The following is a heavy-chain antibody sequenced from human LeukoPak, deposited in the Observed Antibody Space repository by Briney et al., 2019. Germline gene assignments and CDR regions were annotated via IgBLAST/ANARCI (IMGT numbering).Heavy chain of an antibody. V-gene: IGHV3-43*02. CDR1: GFSFDDNA. D-gene: IGHD3-16*01. J-gene: IGHJ1*01. Sequence: GGSLRLSCAASGFSFDDNAMYWVRRAPGKGLEGVSLISGDGSTTYYADTVKGRFNISRDNSKSSLYVQMNSLRSEDSALYYCAKDNQRGGFQHWRQGTLVTVSS. CDR2: ISGDGSTT. CDR3: AKDNQRGGFQH.